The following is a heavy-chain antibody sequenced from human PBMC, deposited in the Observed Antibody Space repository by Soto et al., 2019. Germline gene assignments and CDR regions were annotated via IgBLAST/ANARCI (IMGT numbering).Heavy chain of an antibody. V-gene: IGHV2-5*02. D-gene: IGHD6-19*01. CDR3: SHTSLNTGWAFDY. CDR2: IYWDGDQ. Sequence: QITLKESGPTLVKPTQNLTMTCTFSGISLSTKEVGVGWIRQPPGKGLEWLALIYWDGDQRYRPSLRTRITITKDTSKNQVFLTMANMDPVDTATSFCSHTSLNTGWAFDYWGQGTLVTVSS. CDR1: GISLSTKEVG. J-gene: IGHJ4*02.